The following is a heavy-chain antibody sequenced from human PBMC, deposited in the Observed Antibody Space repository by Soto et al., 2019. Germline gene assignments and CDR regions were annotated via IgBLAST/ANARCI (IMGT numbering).Heavy chain of an antibody. V-gene: IGHV1-3*01. D-gene: IGHD3-3*01. CDR2: INAGNGNT. CDR3: ARGPDYDFWSGYGLEFDP. Sequence: ASVKVSCKASGYTFTSYAMHWVRQAPGQRLEWMGWINAGNGNTKYSQKFQGRVTITRDTSASTAYMELSSLRSEDTAVYYCARGPDYDFWSGYGLEFDPWGQGTLVTVSS. J-gene: IGHJ5*02. CDR1: GYTFTSYA.